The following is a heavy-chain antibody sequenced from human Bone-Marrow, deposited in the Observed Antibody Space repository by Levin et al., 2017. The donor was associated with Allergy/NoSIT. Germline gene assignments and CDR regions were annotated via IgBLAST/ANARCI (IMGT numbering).Heavy chain of an antibody. D-gene: IGHD2-21*01. CDR1: GFSFTKVW. V-gene: IGHV3-15*01. J-gene: IGHJ4*02. Sequence: GGSLRLSCAASGFSFTKVWMTWVRQAPGKGLEWVGRIKSETDGGTIDYAAPVKGRFTISRDDSRSTLYLQMNSPKTEDTAVYYCTTEVWARSIRDDYWGQGTLVTVSS. CDR3: TTEVWARSIRDDY. CDR2: IKSETDGGTI.